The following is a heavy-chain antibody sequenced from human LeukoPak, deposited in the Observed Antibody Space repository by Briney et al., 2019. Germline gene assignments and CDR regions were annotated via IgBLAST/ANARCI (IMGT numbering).Heavy chain of an antibody. V-gene: IGHV4-61*02. Sequence: SETLSLTCTVSGGSISSGSDCWSWIRQPAGKGLEWIGRIYTSGSTNYNPSLKSRVSISIDTSKTQFSLKLSSVTAADTAVYYCARGGWTTGTTRAFDMWGQGTMVTVSS. CDR2: IYTSGST. D-gene: IGHD1-1*01. CDR1: GGSISSGSDC. J-gene: IGHJ3*02. CDR3: ARGGWTTGTTRAFDM.